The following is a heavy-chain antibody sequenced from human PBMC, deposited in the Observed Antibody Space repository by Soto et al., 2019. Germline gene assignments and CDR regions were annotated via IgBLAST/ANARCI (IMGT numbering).Heavy chain of an antibody. D-gene: IGHD3-3*01. CDR3: ARDNILGILYGGMDV. CDR2: IYYSGSS. Sequence: SETLSLTCTVSGGSISSGDYYWSWIRQPPGKGLEWIGYIYYSGSSYYNPSLKSRVTISVDTSKNQFSLKLSSVTAADTAVYYCARDNILGILYGGMDVRGQGTTVTVSS. J-gene: IGHJ6*02. CDR1: GGSISSGDYY. V-gene: IGHV4-30-4*01.